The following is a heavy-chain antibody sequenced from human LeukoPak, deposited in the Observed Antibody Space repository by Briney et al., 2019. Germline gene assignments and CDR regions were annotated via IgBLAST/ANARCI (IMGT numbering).Heavy chain of an antibody. V-gene: IGHV3-23*01. CDR3: AKGSYYDISGYSEFDY. CDR1: GFTFSSHA. Sequence: GSLRLSCAASGFTFSSHAMNWVRQAPGKGLEWVSTLSGGGGSTYYADSVKGRFTISRDNSKNTLYVQMNSLRVEDTAVYYCAKGSYYDISGYSEFDYWGQGTLVTVSS. CDR2: LSGGGGST. J-gene: IGHJ4*02. D-gene: IGHD3-22*01.